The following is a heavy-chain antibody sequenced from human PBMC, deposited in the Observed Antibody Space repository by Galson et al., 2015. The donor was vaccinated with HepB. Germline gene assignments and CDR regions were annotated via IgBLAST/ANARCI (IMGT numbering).Heavy chain of an antibody. J-gene: IGHJ6*02. D-gene: IGHD5-18*01. CDR3: ARDRGAMVPYYYYYGMDV. Sequence: SLRLSCAASGFTFSSYSMNWVRQAPGKGLEWVSYISSSSSTIYYADSVKGRFTISRDNAKNSLYLQMNSLRDEDTAVYYCARDRGAMVPYYYYYGMDVWGQGTTVTVSS. V-gene: IGHV3-48*02. CDR1: GFTFSSYS. CDR2: ISSSSSTI.